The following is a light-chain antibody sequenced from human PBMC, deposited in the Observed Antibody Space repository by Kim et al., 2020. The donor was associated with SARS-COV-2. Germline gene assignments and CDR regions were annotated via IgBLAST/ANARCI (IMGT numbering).Light chain of an antibody. CDR2: KAS. CDR1: ESISSW. Sequence: DIQMTQFPSTLSASVGDRVTFTCRASESISSWLAWYQQKAGSAPKLLIQKASNLESGVPSRFSGSGSGTEFTLTISSLQPDDFATYHCQQYKSFPLTFGGGTKVEI. V-gene: IGKV1-5*03. J-gene: IGKJ4*02. CDR3: QQYKSFPLT.